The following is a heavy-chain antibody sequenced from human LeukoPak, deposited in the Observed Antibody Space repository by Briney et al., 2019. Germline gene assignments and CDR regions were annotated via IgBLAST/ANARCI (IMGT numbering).Heavy chain of an antibody. CDR1: GGSLNSYY. J-gene: IGHJ4*02. CDR3: ARHVWLQPFDY. CDR2: IYYSGST. V-gene: IGHV4-59*08. D-gene: IGHD3-9*01. Sequence: PSETLSLTCSVSGGSLNSYYWSWIRQSPGKGLEWIGYIYYSGSTNYNPSLKSRVTISVDTSKNQFSLKLSSVTAADTAVYYCARHVWLQPFDYWGQGTLVTVSS.